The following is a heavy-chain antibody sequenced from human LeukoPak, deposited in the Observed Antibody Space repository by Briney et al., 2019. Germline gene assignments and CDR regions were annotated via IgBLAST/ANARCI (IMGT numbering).Heavy chain of an antibody. V-gene: IGHV4-39*01. CDR2: IYYSGST. CDR3: ANYCSSSSCHIRRAFDI. D-gene: IGHD2-2*02. J-gene: IGHJ3*02. CDR1: DGSISSSSYY. Sequence: SETQSPTCTVSDGSISSSSYYWGWIRQPPGKGLEWIGTIYYSGSTYYSPSLKSRVAISVDTSKNQFSLKLSSVTAADTAVYYCANYCSSSSCHIRRAFDIWGQGTMVTVSS.